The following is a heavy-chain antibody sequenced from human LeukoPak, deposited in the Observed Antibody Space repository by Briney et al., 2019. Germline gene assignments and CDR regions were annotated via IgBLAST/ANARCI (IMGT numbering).Heavy chain of an antibody. V-gene: IGHV3-48*01. CDR3: ARDWSYYYGSGSYQRVGFDY. CDR2: ISSSSSTI. D-gene: IGHD3-10*01. J-gene: IGHJ4*02. Sequence: GGSLRLSCAASGFTFSSYSMNWVRQAPGKGLEWVSYISSSSSTIYYADSVKGRFTISRDNAKNSLYLQMNSLRAEDTAVYYCARDWSYYYGSGSYQRVGFDYWGQGTLVTVSS. CDR1: GFTFSSYS.